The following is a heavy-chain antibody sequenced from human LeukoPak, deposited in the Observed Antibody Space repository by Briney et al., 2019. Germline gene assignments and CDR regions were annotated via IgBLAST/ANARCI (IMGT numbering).Heavy chain of an antibody. CDR3: ARSRVSYGSGSYGNWFDP. CDR1: GGSFSGYY. D-gene: IGHD3-10*01. Sequence: SETLSLTCAVYGGSFSGYYWSWIRQPPGKGLEWIGEINHGGSTNYNPSLQSRVTISADTSKNQFSLKLASVTAADTAVYYCARSRVSYGSGSYGNWFDPWGQGTLVTVSS. V-gene: IGHV4-34*01. J-gene: IGHJ5*02. CDR2: INHGGST.